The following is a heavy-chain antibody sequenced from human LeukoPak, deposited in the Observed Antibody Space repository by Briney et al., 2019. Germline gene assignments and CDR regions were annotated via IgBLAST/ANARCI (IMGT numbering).Heavy chain of an antibody. CDR2: INTGGSAT. Sequence: PGGSLRLSCAVSGFNFSSYWIHWVRQAPGKGLVWVSLINTGGSATTYGDSGKGRFTVSRDNDKNTLFLDMNSLRVEDTAVYYCARGTAATAGIDYWGQGTLVTVSS. CDR1: GFNFSSYW. CDR3: ARGTAATAGIDY. V-gene: IGHV3-74*01. J-gene: IGHJ4*02. D-gene: IGHD6-13*01.